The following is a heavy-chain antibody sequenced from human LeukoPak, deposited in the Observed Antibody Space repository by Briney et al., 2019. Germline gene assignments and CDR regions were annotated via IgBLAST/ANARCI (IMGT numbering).Heavy chain of an antibody. CDR1: GGTFSSYA. D-gene: IGHD2-15*01. J-gene: IGHJ4*02. V-gene: IGHV1-69*04. CDR3: ASEDIVVVVAATLKY. Sequence: SVKVSCKASGGTFSSYAISWVRQAPGQGLGWMGRIIPILGIANYAQKFQGRVTITADKSTSTAYMELSSLRSEDTAVYYCASEDIVVVVAATLKYWGQGTLVTVSS. CDR2: IIPILGIA.